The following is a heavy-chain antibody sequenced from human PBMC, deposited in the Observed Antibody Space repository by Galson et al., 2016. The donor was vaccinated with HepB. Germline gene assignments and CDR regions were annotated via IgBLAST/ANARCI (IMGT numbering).Heavy chain of an antibody. CDR1: GGSVTGYY. J-gene: IGHJ6*02. CDR3: ARETAPYGMEV. CDR2: IDYPGVP. D-gene: IGHD2-21*02. Sequence: QVQLQQSGPGLVKPSETLSLTCSVSGGSVTGYYFNWIRPPPGKGLEWIGYIDYPGVPHYTPSLRSRVTILLETSKDLLSLESKSVVAADTAVYYCARETAPYGMEVWGQGTTVTVSS. V-gene: IGHV4-59*02.